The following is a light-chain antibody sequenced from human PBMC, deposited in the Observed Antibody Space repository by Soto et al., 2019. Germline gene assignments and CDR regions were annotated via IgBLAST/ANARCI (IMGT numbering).Light chain of an antibody. CDR1: QSVSTY. J-gene: IGKJ3*01. Sequence: EIVLTQSPATLSLSPGERATLSCRASQSVSTYLAWYQQKPGQAPRLLIYDASNRATGIPARFSGSGSGTDFTLTISRLEPEDFAVYYCQQRSNWPPGFTFGPGTKVDI. CDR3: QQRSNWPPGFT. V-gene: IGKV3-11*01. CDR2: DAS.